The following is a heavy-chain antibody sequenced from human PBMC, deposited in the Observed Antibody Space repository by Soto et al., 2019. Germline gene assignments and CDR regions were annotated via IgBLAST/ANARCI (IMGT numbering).Heavy chain of an antibody. V-gene: IGHV4-61*01. Sequence: LVTLPLTWTVSVFSFSIVSYCWTWFRHPPGKGLEWLGYIYCTGSTNYNPYLKSRVTMSLDTSKNQFSLKLSSVTAADAAVYYCARDRAGTTASYNGMDVWGRGSTVTVSS. CDR2: IYCTGST. D-gene: IGHD1-7*01. CDR1: VFSFSIVSYC. CDR3: ARDRAGTTASYNGMDV. J-gene: IGHJ6*02.